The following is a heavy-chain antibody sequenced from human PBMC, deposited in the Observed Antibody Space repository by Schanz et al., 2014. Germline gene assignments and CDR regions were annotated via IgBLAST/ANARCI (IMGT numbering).Heavy chain of an antibody. D-gene: IGHD2-8*01. J-gene: IGHJ5*01. CDR2: MSWNAGSL. Sequence: EVQLVESGGGLVQPGRSLRLSCVASGFRFDDYAMHWVRQAPGKGLEWVSGMSWNAGSLGYGDSVKGRFTISRDNAKNSLYLQMNSLRAEDTALYYCAKWEDIVPEPEPMRGWFDSWGQGILVTVSS. V-gene: IGHV3-9*01. CDR1: GFRFDDYA. CDR3: AKWEDIVPEPEPMRGWFDS.